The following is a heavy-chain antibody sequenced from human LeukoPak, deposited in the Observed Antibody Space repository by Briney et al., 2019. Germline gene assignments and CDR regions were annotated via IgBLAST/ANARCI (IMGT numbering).Heavy chain of an antibody. CDR2: ISGSGGNT. V-gene: IGHV3-23*01. D-gene: IGHD3-10*01. Sequence: GGSLRLSCAASGFSFSNYAMSWVCQAPGKGLEWVSGISGSGGNTYYADSVKGRFTISRDNSKNTLYLQMSSLRAEDTAVYYCAKDRDITMVRGVTFDWGQGTLVTVSS. CDR3: AKDRDITMVRGVTFD. CDR1: GFSFSNYA. J-gene: IGHJ4*02.